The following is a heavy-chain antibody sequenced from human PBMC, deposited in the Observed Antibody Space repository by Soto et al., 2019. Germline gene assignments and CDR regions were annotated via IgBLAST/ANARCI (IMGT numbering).Heavy chain of an antibody. CDR2: ISSRSSTI. D-gene: IGHD2-8*01. CDR3: ASGTNGAVFVY. CDR1: GFTFSDYY. V-gene: IGHV3-11*01. Sequence: QVQLVESGGGLVKPGGSLRLSCAASGFTFSDYYMSWIRQAPGKGLEWVSYISSRSSTIFYADSVKSRFTISRDNVKNSLYLQRNSLRAEETAVYYCASGTNGAVFVYWGQGILVTVSS. J-gene: IGHJ4*02.